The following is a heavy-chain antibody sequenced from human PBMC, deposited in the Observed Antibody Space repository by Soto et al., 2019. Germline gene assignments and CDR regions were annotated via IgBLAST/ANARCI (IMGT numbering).Heavy chain of an antibody. D-gene: IGHD6-13*01. Sequence: LETLSLTCAVYGGSFSDYNWNWIRQPPGKGLEWIGEINHGGSTKYNPSLKSRVTISVDTSKNQFSLKLTSVTAADTAVYYCARGVPNSSSWTLEGDYWGQGTLVTVSS. V-gene: IGHV4-34*01. CDR2: INHGGST. CDR3: ARGVPNSSSWTLEGDY. J-gene: IGHJ4*02. CDR1: GGSFSDYN.